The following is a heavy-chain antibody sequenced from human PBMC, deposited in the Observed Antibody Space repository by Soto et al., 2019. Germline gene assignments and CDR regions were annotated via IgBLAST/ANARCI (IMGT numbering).Heavy chain of an antibody. CDR1: GGSFSSYA. CDR2: IIPIFGTA. CDR3: EMWEAVAGNG. Sequence: GXSVKVSCKASGGSFSSYAISWVRQAPGQGLEWMGGIIPIFGTANYAQKFQGRVTITADESTSTAYMELSSLRSEDTAVYYCEMWEAVAGNGWGQGTLVTVSS. D-gene: IGHD6-19*01. V-gene: IGHV1-69*13. J-gene: IGHJ4*02.